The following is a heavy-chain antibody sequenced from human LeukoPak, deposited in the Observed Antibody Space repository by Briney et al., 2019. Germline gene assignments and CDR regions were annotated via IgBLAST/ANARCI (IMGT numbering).Heavy chain of an antibody. Sequence: GGSLRLSCAASGFTFSGSAMHWVRQASGQGLEWVGRIRSKANSYATAYAASVKGRFTISRDDSKNTAYLQMNSLKTEDTAVYYCTIIRLGDYWGQGTLVTVSS. V-gene: IGHV3-73*01. CDR2: IRSKANSYAT. CDR1: GFTFSGSA. CDR3: TIIRLGDY. J-gene: IGHJ4*02. D-gene: IGHD3-16*01.